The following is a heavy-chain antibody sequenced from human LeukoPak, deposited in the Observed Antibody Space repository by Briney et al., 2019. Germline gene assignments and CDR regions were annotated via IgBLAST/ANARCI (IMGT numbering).Heavy chain of an antibody. D-gene: IGHD6-13*01. Sequence: GGSLRLSCAASGFSFSDYYMSWIRQAPGKGLEWLSYMSGRSNNFINYADSVKGRFIISRDNARNSLYLQMNSLRAEDTAVYYCARIGAGSSRDYWGQGTLVTVSS. CDR2: MSGRSNNFI. J-gene: IGHJ4*02. V-gene: IGHV3-11*03. CDR3: ARIGAGSSRDY. CDR1: GFSFSDYY.